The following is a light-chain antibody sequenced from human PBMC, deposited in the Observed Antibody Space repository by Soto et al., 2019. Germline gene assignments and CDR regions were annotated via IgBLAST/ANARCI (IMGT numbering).Light chain of an antibody. CDR3: QQYSSYSLT. Sequence: DIQMTQFPSTLSASVGDRVTITCRASQSVSAWLAWYQQKPGKAPKLLISDASSLKSGVPSRFSGSGYGTEFTLTISSLQPEDFATYYCQQYSSYSLTFGGGTKVDIK. J-gene: IGKJ4*01. CDR2: DAS. V-gene: IGKV1-5*01. CDR1: QSVSAW.